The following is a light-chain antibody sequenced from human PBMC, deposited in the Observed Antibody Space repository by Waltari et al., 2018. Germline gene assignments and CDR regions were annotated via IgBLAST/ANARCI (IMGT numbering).Light chain of an antibody. V-gene: IGKV3-20*01. Sequence: EIMLTQSPGTLSLSPGERATLSCRASQSISKYLAWYQQKPGQPPRLLIYDASSRATGIPDRFSGSGSGTDFSLTISRLEPEDFAVYYCQKYETLPATFGQGTKVEIK. CDR3: QKYETLPAT. CDR1: QSISKY. CDR2: DAS. J-gene: IGKJ1*01.